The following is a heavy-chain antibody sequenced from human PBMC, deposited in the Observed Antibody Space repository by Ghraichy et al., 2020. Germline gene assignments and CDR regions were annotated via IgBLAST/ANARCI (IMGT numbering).Heavy chain of an antibody. Sequence: GESLNISCAASGFTFSSYAMTWVRQAPGKGLEWVSAISGSGGSTYYADSVKGRFTISRDNSKNTLYLQMNSLRAEDTAVYYCAKDGRITIFGVVTLYGMDVWGQGTTVTVSS. CDR2: ISGSGGST. CDR3: AKDGRITIFGVVTLYGMDV. D-gene: IGHD3-3*01. CDR1: GFTFSSYA. V-gene: IGHV3-23*01. J-gene: IGHJ6*02.